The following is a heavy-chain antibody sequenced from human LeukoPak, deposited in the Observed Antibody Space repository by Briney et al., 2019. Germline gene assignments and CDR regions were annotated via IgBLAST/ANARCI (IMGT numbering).Heavy chain of an antibody. J-gene: IGHJ5*02. D-gene: IGHD3-22*01. CDR3: ARDKLDGKYYYDSSGYPQGWFDP. CDR2: ITTNTGNP. CDR1: GYTFTSYG. Sequence: ASVKVSCKASGYTFTSYGMNWVRQAPGQGLEWMGWITTNTGNPTYAQGFTGRFVFSLDTSVSTAYLQISSLKAEDTAVYYCARDKLDGKYYYDSSGYPQGWFDPWGQGTLVTVSS. V-gene: IGHV7-4-1*02.